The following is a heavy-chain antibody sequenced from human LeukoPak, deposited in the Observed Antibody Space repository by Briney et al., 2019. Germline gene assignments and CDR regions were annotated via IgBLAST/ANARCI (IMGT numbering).Heavy chain of an antibody. Sequence: GGSLRLSCAASGFTFSSYSMNWVRQAPGKGLEWVSYISSSSGSIYYVDSVKGRFTISRDNSKNTLYLQMNSLRAEGTAVYYCAKDTNCGGDCYFYYFDYWGQGTLVTVSS. CDR1: GFTFSSYS. V-gene: IGHV3-48*01. J-gene: IGHJ4*02. CDR2: ISSSSGSI. CDR3: AKDTNCGGDCYFYYFDY. D-gene: IGHD2-21*01.